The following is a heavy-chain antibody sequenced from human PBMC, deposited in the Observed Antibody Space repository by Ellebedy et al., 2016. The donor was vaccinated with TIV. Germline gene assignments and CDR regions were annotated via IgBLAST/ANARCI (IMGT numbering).Heavy chain of an antibody. CDR2: ISSSSGTI. Sequence: GGSLRLSXAASGFTFRNYNINWVRQAPGKGLEWVSFISSSSGTIYYADSVKGRFTISRDNSKNTLYLQMNNLRAEDTAVYYCAKDPYGSGIWYFDYWGQGTLVTVSS. CDR3: AKDPYGSGIWYFDY. D-gene: IGHD3-10*01. CDR1: GFTFRNYN. V-gene: IGHV3-48*01. J-gene: IGHJ4*02.